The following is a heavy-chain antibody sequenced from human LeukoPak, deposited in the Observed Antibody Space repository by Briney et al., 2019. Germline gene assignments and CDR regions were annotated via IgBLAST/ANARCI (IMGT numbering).Heavy chain of an antibody. Sequence: SETLSLTCTVSGGSISSSSYYWGWIRQPPGKGLEWIGSIYYSGSTYYNPSLKSRVTISVDTSKNQFSLKLSSVTAADTAVYYCARDRCVAARRSYYYYYVDVWGKGTTVTVSS. CDR3: ARDRCVAARRSYYYYYVDV. D-gene: IGHD6-6*01. V-gene: IGHV4-39*07. J-gene: IGHJ6*03. CDR1: GGSISSSSYY. CDR2: IYYSGST.